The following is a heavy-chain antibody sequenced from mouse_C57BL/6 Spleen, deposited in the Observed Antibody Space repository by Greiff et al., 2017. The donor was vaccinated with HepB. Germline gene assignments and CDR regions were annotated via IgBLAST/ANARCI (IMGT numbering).Heavy chain of an antibody. CDR1: GYTFTSYW. Sequence: QVHVKQPGTELVKPGASVKLSCKASGYTFTSYWMHWVKQRPGQGLEWIGNINPSNGGTNYNEKFKSKATLTVDKSSSTAYMQLSSLTSEDSAVYYCARSWGYYGYPWFAYWGPGTLVTVSA. J-gene: IGHJ3*01. V-gene: IGHV1-53*01. CDR2: INPSNGGT. D-gene: IGHD2-2*01. CDR3: ARSWGYYGYPWFAY.